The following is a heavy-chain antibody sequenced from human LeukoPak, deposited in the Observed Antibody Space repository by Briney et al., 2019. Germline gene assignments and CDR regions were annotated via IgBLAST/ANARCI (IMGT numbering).Heavy chain of an antibody. CDR2: INKNGSAK. J-gene: IGHJ2*01. V-gene: IGHV3-7*03. CDR1: GFTFSSHW. Sequence: GGSLRLSCAASGFTFSSHWMSWIRQAPGKGLEWVAKINKNGSAKDYVDFVKGRFTISRDNAKNSLYLQMNSLSAEDTAVYYCARSHSSGNNCYSDWYFDLWGRGTQVTVSS. CDR3: ARSHSSGNNCYSDWYFDL. D-gene: IGHD3-22*01.